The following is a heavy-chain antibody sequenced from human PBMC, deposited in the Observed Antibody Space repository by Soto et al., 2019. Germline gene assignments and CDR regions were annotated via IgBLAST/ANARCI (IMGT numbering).Heavy chain of an antibody. Sequence: SSETLSLTCTVSGGSISSYYWSWIRQPPGKGLEWIGYIYYSGSTNYNPSLKSRVTISVDTSKNQFSLKLSSVTAADTAVYYCARARGGYDFWSGYYLDYWGQGTLVPVSS. D-gene: IGHD3-3*01. J-gene: IGHJ4*02. CDR1: GGSISSYY. CDR2: IYYSGST. V-gene: IGHV4-59*01. CDR3: ARARGGYDFWSGYYLDY.